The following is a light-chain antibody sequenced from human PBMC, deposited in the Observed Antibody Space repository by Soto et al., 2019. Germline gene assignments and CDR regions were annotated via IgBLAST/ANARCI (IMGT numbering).Light chain of an antibody. CDR3: QQYGTSSWM. CDR1: QSLSNNY. V-gene: IGKV3-20*01. CDR2: GAS. J-gene: IGKJ1*01. Sequence: EIVLTQSPGTLSLSPGERATLSCRASQSLSNNYLAWYQQKPGQPPKLLINGASSRASGIPDRFSGSGSGTDFTLTISRLEPEDFAIYYCQQYGTSSWMFGQGTKVEVK.